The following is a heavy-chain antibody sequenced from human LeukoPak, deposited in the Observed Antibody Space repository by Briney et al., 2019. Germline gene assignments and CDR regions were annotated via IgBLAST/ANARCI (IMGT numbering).Heavy chain of an antibody. V-gene: IGHV4-4*02. Sequence: SETLSLTCAVSGGSISSTNWWSWVRRPPGKGLEWIGEIYHSGSTNYNPSLKSRVTISVDKSKNQFSLKLSSVTAADTAVYYCAREMACGGDCYSSWFDPWGQGTLVTVSS. D-gene: IGHD2-21*02. J-gene: IGHJ5*02. CDR2: IYHSGST. CDR1: GGSISSTNW. CDR3: AREMACGGDCYSSWFDP.